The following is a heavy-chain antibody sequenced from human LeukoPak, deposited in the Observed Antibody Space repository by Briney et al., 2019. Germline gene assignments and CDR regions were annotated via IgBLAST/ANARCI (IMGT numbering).Heavy chain of an antibody. CDR3: ARDGGKGDNSAFDI. CDR1: GVTFSDHH. CDR2: TRDKARNYRT. V-gene: IGHV3-72*01. J-gene: IGHJ3*02. Sequence: GGSLRLSCAASGVTFSDHHMDWVRQAPGKGLEWVGRTRDKARNYRTEYAASVDGRFTISRDNSRNSVYLQMNSLKTEDTAVYFCARDGGKGDNSAFDIWGQGTVVTVSS. D-gene: IGHD3-16*01.